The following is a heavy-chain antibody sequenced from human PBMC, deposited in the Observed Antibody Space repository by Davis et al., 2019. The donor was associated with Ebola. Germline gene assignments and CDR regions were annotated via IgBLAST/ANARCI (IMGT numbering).Heavy chain of an antibody. Sequence: GESLKISCAASGFTFNIYWMQWVRQAPGKGLVWVSRISSDGSSVEYADSVKGRFTISRDNAKNTVHLQMDSLRADDTAVYYCTRVTALAPGVMSGYAMDVWGQGTTVIVSS. CDR1: GFTFNIYW. J-gene: IGHJ6*02. CDR2: ISSDGSSV. CDR3: TRVTALAPGVMSGYAMDV. D-gene: IGHD2-2*01. V-gene: IGHV3-74*03.